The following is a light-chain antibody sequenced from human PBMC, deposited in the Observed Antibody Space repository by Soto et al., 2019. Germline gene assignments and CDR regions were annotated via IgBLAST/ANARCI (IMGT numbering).Light chain of an antibody. J-gene: IGKJ1*01. CDR1: QSVSSN. CDR3: QQYNNWPRT. V-gene: IGKV3-15*01. CDR2: GAS. Sequence: EIVMTQSPATLSVSPGERATLSCRASQSVSSNLAWYQQKPGQAPRLLIYGASTRAAGIPARFSGSGSGTEFTLTIRSLQSEDFAVYYCQQYNNWPRTLGQGTKVDIK.